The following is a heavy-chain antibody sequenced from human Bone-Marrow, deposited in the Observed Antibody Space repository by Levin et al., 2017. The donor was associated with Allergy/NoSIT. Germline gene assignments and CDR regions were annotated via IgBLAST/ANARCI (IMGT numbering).Heavy chain of an antibody. V-gene: IGHV4-30-2*01. J-gene: IGHJ5*02. D-gene: IGHD3-16*01. CDR3: ATGNDYVGFDP. Sequence: SETLSLTCAVSGGSISNGGYLWSWIRQPPGTGLEWIGNIHQSGTTYYNPSLKSRVTISVDRSRNQFSLNLTSVTAADTAVYYCATGNDYVGFDPWGEGTLVTVSS. CDR1: GGSISNGGYL. CDR2: IHQSGTT.